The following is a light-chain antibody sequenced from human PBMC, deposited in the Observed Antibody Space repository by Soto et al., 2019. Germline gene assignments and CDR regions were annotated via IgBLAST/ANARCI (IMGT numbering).Light chain of an antibody. Sequence: QSVLTQPPSASGTPGQRVTISCSGSSSNIGSSTVNWYQRLPGTAPKLLIYSNDQRPSGVPDRFSGSKSGTSASLAISGLESEDEADYCCAAWDDSLNGFVFGGGTKVTVL. CDR3: AAWDDSLNGFV. CDR1: SSNIGSST. V-gene: IGLV1-44*01. CDR2: SND. J-gene: IGLJ3*02.